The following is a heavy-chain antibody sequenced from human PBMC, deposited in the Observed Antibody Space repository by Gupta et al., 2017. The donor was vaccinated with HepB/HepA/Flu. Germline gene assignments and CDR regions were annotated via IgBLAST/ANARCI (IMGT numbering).Heavy chain of an antibody. CDR3: AKDVPPKMWFGDHNYFAMDV. J-gene: IGHJ6*02. CDR2: VSGGGDDK. V-gene: IGHV3-23*01. Sequence: EVQILESGGDLIQPGGSLRLSCTASGFIFSSFAISWVRQAPGKGLDWVSTVSGGGDDKYYADTVKGRVTISRDNSKNTVFLRMDNLRAEDTAIYYCAKDVPPKMWFGDHNYFAMDVWGQGTAVIVSS. D-gene: IGHD3-10*01. CDR1: GFIFSSFA.